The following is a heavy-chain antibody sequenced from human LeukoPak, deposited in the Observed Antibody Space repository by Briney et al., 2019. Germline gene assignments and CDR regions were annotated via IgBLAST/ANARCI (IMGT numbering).Heavy chain of an antibody. CDR2: ISGSGGST. D-gene: IGHD6-19*01. J-gene: IGHJ4*02. CDR3: AKDSVRIAVAPYYFDY. Sequence: GGSLRLSCAASGFTFSSYAMRWVRQAPGKGLEWVSAISGSGGSTYYADSVKGRFTISRDNSKNTLYLQMNSLRAEDTAVYYCAKDSVRIAVAPYYFDYWGQGTLVTVSS. V-gene: IGHV3-23*01. CDR1: GFTFSSYA.